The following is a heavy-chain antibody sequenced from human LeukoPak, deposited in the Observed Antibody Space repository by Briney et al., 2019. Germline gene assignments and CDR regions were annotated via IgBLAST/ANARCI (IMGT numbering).Heavy chain of an antibody. D-gene: IGHD1-26*01. CDR1: GFTFSSYG. CDR2: ISYDGSNK. J-gene: IGHJ4*02. V-gene: IGHV3-30*03. CDR3: ARDSTYYYFDY. Sequence: PGRSLRLSCAASGFTFSSYGMHWVRQAPGKGLEWVAVISYDGSNKYYADSVKGRFTISRDNSKNTLYLQMNSLRAEDTAVYYCARDSTYYYFDYWGQGTLVTVSS.